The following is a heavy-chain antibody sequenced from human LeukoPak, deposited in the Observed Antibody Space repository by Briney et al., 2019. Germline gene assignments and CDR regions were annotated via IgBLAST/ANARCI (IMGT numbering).Heavy chain of an antibody. Sequence: GGSLRLSCAASGFTFSNAWMSWVRQAPGRGLEWVGRIKRKGDDGTIDYAAPVKGRLSISRDDSKNTLYLQMNSLKSEDTAVYYCTAGTGRSDFDYWGQGTLVTVCS. V-gene: IGHV3-15*01. J-gene: IGHJ4*02. CDR3: TAGTGRSDFDY. CDR2: IKRKGDDGTI. CDR1: GFTFSNAW. D-gene: IGHD3/OR15-3a*01.